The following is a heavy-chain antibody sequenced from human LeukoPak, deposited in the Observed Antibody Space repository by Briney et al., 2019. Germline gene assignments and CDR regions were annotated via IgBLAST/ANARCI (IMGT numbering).Heavy chain of an antibody. J-gene: IGHJ4*02. Sequence: GGSLRLSCAASGFTFSNYNLNWVRQAPGKGLEWVSYISDGSSTIYYADSVRGRFTISRDNAKNSLYLQINSLRDEDTAVYYCARETVGLDYWGQGALVTVSS. CDR3: ARETVGLDY. CDR1: GFTFSNYN. V-gene: IGHV3-48*02. CDR2: ISDGSSTI. D-gene: IGHD4-23*01.